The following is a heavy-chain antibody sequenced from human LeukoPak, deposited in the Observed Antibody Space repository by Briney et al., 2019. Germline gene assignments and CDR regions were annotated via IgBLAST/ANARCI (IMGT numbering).Heavy chain of an antibody. CDR3: ARVEYSSSGGAFDI. Sequence: ASVKVSCKASGYTFTSYGISWVRQAPGQGLEWMGWISAYNGSTNYAQKLQGRVTMTTDTSTSTAYMELRSLRSDDTAVYYCARVEYSSSGGAFDIWGQGTMVTVSS. V-gene: IGHV1-18*01. CDR1: GYTFTSYG. D-gene: IGHD6-6*01. J-gene: IGHJ3*02. CDR2: ISAYNGST.